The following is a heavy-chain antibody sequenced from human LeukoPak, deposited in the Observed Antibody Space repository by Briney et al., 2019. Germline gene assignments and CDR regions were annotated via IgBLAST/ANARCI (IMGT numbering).Heavy chain of an antibody. CDR1: GFTFSSYA. D-gene: IGHD3-10*01. CDR3: ARVGGITLALAPSPFPDYNYYYMDV. V-gene: IGHV3-21*01. J-gene: IGHJ6*03. Sequence: GGSLRLSCAASGFTFSSYAMTWVRQPPGKGLEWVSSISSSSSYIYYTDSVKGRFTISRDNAKKSLYLQMNSLRAEDTAVYYCARVGGITLALAPSPFPDYNYYYMDVWGKGTTVTVSS. CDR2: ISSSSSYI.